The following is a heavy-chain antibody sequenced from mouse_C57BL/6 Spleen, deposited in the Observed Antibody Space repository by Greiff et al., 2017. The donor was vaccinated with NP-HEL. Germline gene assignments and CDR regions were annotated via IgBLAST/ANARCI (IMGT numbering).Heavy chain of an antibody. J-gene: IGHJ4*01. D-gene: IGHD6-1*01. CDR3: ARSLSYYYAMDY. Sequence: QVQLKQPGAELVRPGSSVKLSCKASGYTFTSYWMHWVKQRPIQGLEWIGNIDPSDSETHYNQKFKDKATLTVDKSSSTAYMQLSSLTSEDSAVYYCARSLSYYYAMDYWGQGTSVTVSS. CDR2: IDPSDSET. V-gene: IGHV1-52*01. CDR1: GYTFTSYW.